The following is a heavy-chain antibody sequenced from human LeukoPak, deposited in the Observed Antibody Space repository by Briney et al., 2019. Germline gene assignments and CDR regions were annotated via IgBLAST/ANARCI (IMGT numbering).Heavy chain of an antibody. V-gene: IGHV4-30-4*01. D-gene: IGHD2-2*01. CDR2: IYYSGST. CDR3: ARASSSTSSHFDY. CDR1: GGSISSGDYY. J-gene: IGHJ4*02. Sequence: SETLSLTCTVSGGSISSGDYYWSWIRQPPGKGLEWIGYIYYSGSTYYNPSLKSRVTISVDTPKNQFSLKLSSVTAADTAVYYCARASSSTSSHFDYWGQGTLVTVSS.